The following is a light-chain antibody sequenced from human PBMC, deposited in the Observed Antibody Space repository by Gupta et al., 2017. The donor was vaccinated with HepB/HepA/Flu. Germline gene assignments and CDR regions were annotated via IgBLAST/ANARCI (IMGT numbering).Light chain of an antibody. V-gene: IGLV2-14*03. CDR3: SSYTAITRSVI. CDR2: DVS. Sequence: QSALTQPASVSGLPGQSITMSCIGTSSDIGGYKYVSWYQQLPDKAPKLIIYDVSSRPSGVSIRFSGSKSADTASLTISGLQADDEADYYCSSYTAITRSVIFGGGTKLTVL. J-gene: IGLJ2*01. CDR1: SSDIGGYKY.